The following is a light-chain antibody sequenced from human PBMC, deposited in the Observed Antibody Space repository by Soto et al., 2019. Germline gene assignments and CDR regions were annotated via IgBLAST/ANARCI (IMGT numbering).Light chain of an antibody. CDR3: SSYTSSSVVV. V-gene: IGLV2-14*01. CDR1: SSDVGGYNY. J-gene: IGLJ2*01. Sequence: QSALTKPASVSGSPRQSITISCTGTSSDVGGYNYVSWYQPHPGKAPKLIIYEVSNRPSGVSNRFSGSTSGNTASLTISGLQAEDEADYYCSSYTSSSVVVFGGGTKLTVL. CDR2: EVS.